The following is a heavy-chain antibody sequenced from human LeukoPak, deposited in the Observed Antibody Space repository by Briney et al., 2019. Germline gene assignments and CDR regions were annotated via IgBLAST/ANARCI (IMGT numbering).Heavy chain of an antibody. D-gene: IGHD1-26*01. CDR2: ITGSSSTI. CDR3: PRDRILGVTTPHYYYYYARDV. J-gene: IGHJ6*02. Sequence: AGGSLRLSCVASGFTFSSYSMNWVRQAPGKGLEWVSYITGSSSTIYYADSVKGRFTISRDNAKNSLYLQMNSLRDEDTAVYYSPRDRILGVTTPHYYYYYARDVWGQGTAITVS. V-gene: IGHV3-48*02. CDR1: GFTFSSYS.